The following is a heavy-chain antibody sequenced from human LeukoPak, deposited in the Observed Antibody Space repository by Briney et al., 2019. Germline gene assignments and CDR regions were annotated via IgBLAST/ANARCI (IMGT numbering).Heavy chain of an antibody. D-gene: IGHD6-19*01. J-gene: IGHJ6*02. CDR3: ARGGGSAWVVRHYYYGMDV. CDR1: GFTFSSYS. CDR2: ISSSGVNT. V-gene: IGHV3-64*01. Sequence: GGSLRLSCAASGFTFSSYSMHWVRRAPGKGLEYISAISSSGVNTYYANSVKGRFTISRDNSKNTLYLQMGSLRTEDMAVYYCARGGGSAWVVRHYYYGMDVWGRGTTVTVFS.